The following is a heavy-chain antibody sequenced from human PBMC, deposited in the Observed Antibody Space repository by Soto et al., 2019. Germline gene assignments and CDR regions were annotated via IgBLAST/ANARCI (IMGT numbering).Heavy chain of an antibody. D-gene: IGHD2-2*01. Sequence: SLRLSCAASGFTFSSYGMHWVRQAPGKGLEWVAVISYDGSNKYYADSVKGRFTISRDNSKNTLYLQMNSLGAEDTAVYYCARDGPRGVPAAPTAYYYYGIDVWGQGTTVTVSS. CDR3: ARDGPRGVPAAPTAYYYYGIDV. V-gene: IGHV3-30*03. J-gene: IGHJ6*02. CDR2: ISYDGSNK. CDR1: GFTFSSYG.